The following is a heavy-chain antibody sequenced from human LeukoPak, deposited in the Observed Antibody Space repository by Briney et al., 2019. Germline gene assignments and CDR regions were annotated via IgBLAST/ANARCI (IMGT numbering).Heavy chain of an antibody. Sequence: GGSLRLSCAACGFTLSSYSMNWVRQAPGKGLEGVSYISSSSGTIHYADSVKGRFTISRDNAKNLLFLQMDSLRDEDTAVYYCARDEAYSGTYAVTWGQGTLVTVSS. CDR3: ARDEAYSGTYAVT. CDR1: GFTLSSYS. J-gene: IGHJ5*02. V-gene: IGHV3-48*02. CDR2: ISSSSGTI. D-gene: IGHD1-26*01.